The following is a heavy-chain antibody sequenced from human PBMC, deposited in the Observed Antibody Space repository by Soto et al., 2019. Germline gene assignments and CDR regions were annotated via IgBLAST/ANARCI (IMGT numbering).Heavy chain of an antibody. V-gene: IGHV1-69*13. CDR2: IIPIFGTA. CDR1: GGTFSSYA. D-gene: IGHD2-2*02. CDR3: ARVHIVVVPAAIGYYYYGMDV. J-gene: IGHJ6*02. Sequence: SVKVSCKASGGTFSSYAISWVRQAPGQGLEWMGGIIPIFGTANYAQKFQGRVTITADESTSTAYVELSSLRSEDTAVYYCARVHIVVVPAAIGYYYYGMDVWGQGTTVTVSS.